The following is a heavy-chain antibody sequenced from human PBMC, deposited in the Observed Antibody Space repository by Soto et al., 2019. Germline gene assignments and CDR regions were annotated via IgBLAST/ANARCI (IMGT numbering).Heavy chain of an antibody. CDR1: GYSFTSLD. J-gene: IGHJ4*02. CDR2: MQPSSGRA. CDR3: ARGVTAGVDY. Sequence: ASVKVSCKASGYSFTSLDINWVRQTTGQGLEWMGWMQPSSGRAGYAQKFQGRVTMTRDTSINTAYMELSSLTSDDTAFYYCARGVTAGVDYWGQGTLVTVSS. V-gene: IGHV1-8*01. D-gene: IGHD1-26*01.